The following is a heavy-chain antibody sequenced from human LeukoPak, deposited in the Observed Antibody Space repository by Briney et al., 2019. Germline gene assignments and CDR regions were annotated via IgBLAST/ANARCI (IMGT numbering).Heavy chain of an antibody. CDR1: GGSISSYY. V-gene: IGHV4-4*07. CDR2: IYTSGST. D-gene: IGHD1-14*01. J-gene: IGHJ3*02. Sequence: PSETLSLTCTVSGGSISSYYWSWIRQPAGKGLEWIGRIYTSGSTNYNPSLKSRVTMSVDTSKNQFSLKLSSVTAADTAVYYCAREKAPAGCGFAFDIWAKGKRVTVFS. CDR3: AREKAPAGCGFAFDI.